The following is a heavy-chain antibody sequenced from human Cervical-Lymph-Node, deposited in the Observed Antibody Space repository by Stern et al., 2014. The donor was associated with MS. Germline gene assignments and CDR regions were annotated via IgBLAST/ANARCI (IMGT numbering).Heavy chain of an antibody. J-gene: IGHJ3*02. Sequence: QLVQSGAEVKQPGASVKVSCKVSGYTLTELSMHWVRQAPGKGLEWMGGFDTEDGETIYAQKFQGRVTMTEDTATDTAYMELSSLRSEDTAVYYCATAPKYCSGGSCYFRAFDIWGQGTMVTVSS. V-gene: IGHV1-24*01. CDR1: GYTLTELS. D-gene: IGHD2-15*01. CDR3: ATAPKYCSGGSCYFRAFDI. CDR2: FDTEDGET.